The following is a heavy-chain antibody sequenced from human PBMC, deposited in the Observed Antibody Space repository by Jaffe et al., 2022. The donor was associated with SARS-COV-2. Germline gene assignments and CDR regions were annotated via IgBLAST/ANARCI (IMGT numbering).Heavy chain of an antibody. Sequence: QVQLVESGGGVVQPGRSLRLSCAASGFRFASYAMHWVRQAPGKGLEWVTLVSDDGTIKYYIDSVKGRFTISRDNAKNTLFLQMNSLRAEDTAVYYCARDGFHDDSRSDYYYMDVWGKGTTVTVSS. D-gene: IGHD3-10*01. J-gene: IGHJ6*03. V-gene: IGHV3-30*04. CDR1: GFRFASYA. CDR3: ARDGFHDDSRSDYYYMDV. CDR2: VSDDGTIK.